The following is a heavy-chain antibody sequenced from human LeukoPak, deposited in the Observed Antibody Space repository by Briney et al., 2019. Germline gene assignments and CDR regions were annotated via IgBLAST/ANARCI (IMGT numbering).Heavy chain of an antibody. CDR2: INNDGSST. CDR1: GFTFSSYW. Sequence: PGGSLRLSCAASGFTFSSYWMNWVRQAPGKGLVWVSRINNDGSSTIYADSVKGRFTFSRDNAENTLFLEMSSLRVEDTAVYYCVRERNNFWSGHHSIFDSWGQGTLVTVSS. D-gene: IGHD3-3*01. CDR3: VRERNNFWSGHHSIFDS. J-gene: IGHJ4*02. V-gene: IGHV3-74*01.